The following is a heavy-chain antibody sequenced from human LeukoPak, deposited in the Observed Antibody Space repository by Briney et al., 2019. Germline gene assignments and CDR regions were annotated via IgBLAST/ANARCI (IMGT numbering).Heavy chain of an antibody. J-gene: IGHJ3*02. CDR3: ARRFRDGYDFDI. D-gene: IGHD5-24*01. CDR1: GFTVSSNY. Sequence: PGGSLRLSCAASGFTVSSNYMSWVRQAPGKGLEWVANIKQDGSEKYYVDSVKGRFTISRDNAKNSVYLQMNSLRAEDTAVYYCARRFRDGYDFDIWGQGTMVTVSS. V-gene: IGHV3-7*01. CDR2: IKQDGSEK.